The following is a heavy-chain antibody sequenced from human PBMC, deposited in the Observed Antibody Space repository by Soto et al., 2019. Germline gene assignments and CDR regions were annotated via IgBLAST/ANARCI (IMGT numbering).Heavy chain of an antibody. D-gene: IGHD2-2*01. J-gene: IGHJ6*02. Sequence: ASVKVSCNASGYTFTGYYIHWVQQAPGQGLEWMGWINPQTGGTSYAQKFQGRVTLYRDTSINTAYLELSRLRFDDAAVYFCARERYQVMSDGMDVWGQGTTVTVSS. CDR3: ARERYQVMSDGMDV. V-gene: IGHV1-2*02. CDR1: GYTFTGYY. CDR2: INPQTGGT.